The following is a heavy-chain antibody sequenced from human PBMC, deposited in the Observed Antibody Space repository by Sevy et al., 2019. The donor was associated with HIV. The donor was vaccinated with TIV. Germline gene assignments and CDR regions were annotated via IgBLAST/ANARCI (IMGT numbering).Heavy chain of an antibody. CDR2: IYYSGST. CDR1: GGSISSYY. Sequence: SETLSLTCTVSGGSISSYYWSWIRQPPGKGLEWIGYIYYSGSTNYNPSLKSRVTISVDSSKNQFSLKLSSVTAADTAVYYCARGIRGYSYGAFDYWGQGTLVTVSS. CDR3: ARGIRGYSYGAFDY. D-gene: IGHD5-18*01. J-gene: IGHJ4*02. V-gene: IGHV4-59*01.